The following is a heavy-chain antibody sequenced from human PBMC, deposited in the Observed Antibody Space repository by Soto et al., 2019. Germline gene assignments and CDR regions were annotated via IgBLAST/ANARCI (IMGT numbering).Heavy chain of an antibody. Sequence: GGSLRLSCAASGFTFSDHYMDWVRQAPGKGLEWVGRTRNKANSYTTEYAASVKGRFTISRDDSKNSLYLQMNSLKTEDTAVYYCARERGPYYDFWSGYYNQSYYYYYMDVWGKGTTVTVSS. CDR2: TRNKANSYTT. V-gene: IGHV3-72*01. CDR1: GFTFSDHY. CDR3: ARERGPYYDFWSGYYNQSYYYYYMDV. D-gene: IGHD3-3*01. J-gene: IGHJ6*03.